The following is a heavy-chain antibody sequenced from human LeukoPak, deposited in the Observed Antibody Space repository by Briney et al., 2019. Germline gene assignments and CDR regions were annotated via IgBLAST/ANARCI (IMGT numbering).Heavy chain of an antibody. J-gene: IGHJ4*02. Sequence: PSETLSLTCTVSGGSISSYYWSWIPQPPGKGLEWIGHIYYSGSTNYNPSLKSRVTISVDTSKNQFSLKLSSVTAADTAVYYCARVDFDWLFDYWGQGTLVTVSS. D-gene: IGHD3-9*01. CDR2: IYYSGST. CDR3: ARVDFDWLFDY. CDR1: GGSISSYY. V-gene: IGHV4-59*01.